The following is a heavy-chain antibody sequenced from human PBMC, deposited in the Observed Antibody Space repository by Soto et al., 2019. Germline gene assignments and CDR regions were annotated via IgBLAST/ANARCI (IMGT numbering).Heavy chain of an antibody. J-gene: IGHJ6*02. CDR2: IYSGGST. D-gene: IGHD6-13*01. Sequence: EVQLVETGGGLIQPGGSLRLSCAASGFTVSSNYMSWVRQAPGKGLEWVSGIYSGGSTYYADSVKGRLTISRDNSKNKLYLQMNSLRAEDTAVYYCARDRIAAAGGTFSGNYYYYGMDVWGQGTTVTVSS. CDR3: ARDRIAAAGGTFSGNYYYYGMDV. V-gene: IGHV3-53*02. CDR1: GFTVSSNY.